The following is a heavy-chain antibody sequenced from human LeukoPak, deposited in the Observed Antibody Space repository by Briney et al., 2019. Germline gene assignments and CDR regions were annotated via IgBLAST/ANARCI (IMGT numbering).Heavy chain of an antibody. Sequence: SETLSLTCTVSGGSISSYYWSWIRQPAGKGLECIGRIYTSGSTNYNPSLKSRVTMSVDTSKNHFSLKLSSVTAADTAVYYCARGPYYDSSKTSAFDIWGQGTMVTVSS. V-gene: IGHV4-4*07. D-gene: IGHD3-22*01. CDR3: ARGPYYDSSKTSAFDI. J-gene: IGHJ3*02. CDR1: GGSISSYY. CDR2: IYTSGST.